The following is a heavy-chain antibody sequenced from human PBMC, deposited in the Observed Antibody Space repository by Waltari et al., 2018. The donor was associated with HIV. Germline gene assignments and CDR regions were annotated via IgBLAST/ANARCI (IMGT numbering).Heavy chain of an antibody. CDR2: IYSSGNT. V-gene: IGHV4-61*02. J-gene: IGHJ6*02. Sequence: QVQLQESGPGLVKPSQTLSLTCTVSGGSISNGSYYWYWIRQPAGKGLEWIGRIYSSGNTNYNPSLKSRVTISVDTSKNQFSLKLSSVTAADTAVYYCARGRFEGYILYYYYGMDVWGQGTTVSVSS. D-gene: IGHD5-12*01. CDR3: ARGRFEGYILYYYYGMDV. CDR1: GGSISNGSYY.